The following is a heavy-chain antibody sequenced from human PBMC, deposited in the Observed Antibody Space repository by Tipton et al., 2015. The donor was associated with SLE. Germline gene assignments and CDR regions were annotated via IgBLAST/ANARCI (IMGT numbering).Heavy chain of an antibody. CDR2: TVPIFGAA. CDR3: ARANPLNMRVSPFDF. V-gene: IGHV1-69*06. D-gene: IGHD3-22*01. J-gene: IGHJ4*02. CDR1: GGTFKNYA. Sequence: QVQLVQSGAEVKKPGSSVKVSCKASGGTFKNYAISWVRQAPGQGLEWMGGTVPIFGAAKYAQKFQGRVTMTTETSTSTAYLDLRSLRSDDTAVYYCARANPLNMRVSPFDFWGQGTLVTVSS.